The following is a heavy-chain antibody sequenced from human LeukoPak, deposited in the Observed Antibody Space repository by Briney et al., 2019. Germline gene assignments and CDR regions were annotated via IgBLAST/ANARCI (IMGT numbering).Heavy chain of an antibody. CDR3: AKDFGYFDY. Sequence: GGSLRLSCAASGFTFSSYGMHWVRQAPGKGLEWVAVISYDGSNKYYADSVKGRFTISRDNSKNTLYLQMNGLRAEDTAVYYCAKDFGYFDYWGQGTLVTVSS. D-gene: IGHD3-10*01. CDR1: GFTFSSYG. V-gene: IGHV3-30*18. CDR2: ISYDGSNK. J-gene: IGHJ4*02.